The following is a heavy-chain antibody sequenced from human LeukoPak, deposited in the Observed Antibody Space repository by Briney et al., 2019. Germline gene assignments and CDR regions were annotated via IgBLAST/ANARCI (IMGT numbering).Heavy chain of an antibody. D-gene: IGHD3-10*01. CDR1: GFTFSSYG. V-gene: IGHV3-30*18. CDR3: ANESYYGSGSYSAFDI. Sequence: GRSLRLSCAASGFTFSSYGMHWVRQAPGKGLEWVAVISYDGSNKYYADSVKGRFTISRDNSKNTLYLQINSLRAEDTAVYCCANESYYGSGSYSAFDIWGQGTMVTVSS. J-gene: IGHJ3*02. CDR2: ISYDGSNK.